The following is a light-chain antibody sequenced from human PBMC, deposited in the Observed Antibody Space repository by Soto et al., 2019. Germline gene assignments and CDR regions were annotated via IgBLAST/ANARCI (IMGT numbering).Light chain of an antibody. J-gene: IGLJ2*01. CDR2: EVS. CDR1: SSDIGDYNS. CDR3: SSYAGSNNLV. V-gene: IGLV2-8*01. Sequence: QSALTQSPSASGSPGQSATISCTGTSSDIGDYNSVSWYQQHPGKAPKLMIYEVSKRPAGVPDRFSGSKSGNTASLTVSGLQAEDEATYYCSSYAGSNNLVFGGGTQLTVL.